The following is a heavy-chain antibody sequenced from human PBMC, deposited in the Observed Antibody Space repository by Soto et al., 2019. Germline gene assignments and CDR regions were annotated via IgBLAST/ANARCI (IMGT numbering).Heavy chain of an antibody. J-gene: IGHJ6*02. Sequence: GGSLRLSCAASGFTFSTYSMTWVRQAPGKGLEWVSAISASGGSTYYADSVKGRFTISRDNAKNSLYLQMNSLRAEDTAVYYCARGPTVVTPTLYYYYYGMDVWGQGTTVTVSS. CDR1: GFTFSTYS. D-gene: IGHD4-17*01. CDR3: ARGPTVVTPTLYYYYYGMDV. CDR2: ISASGGST. V-gene: IGHV3-23*01.